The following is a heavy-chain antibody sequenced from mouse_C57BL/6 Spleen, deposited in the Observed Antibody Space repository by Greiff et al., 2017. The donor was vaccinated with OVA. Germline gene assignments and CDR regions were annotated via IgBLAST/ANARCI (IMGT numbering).Heavy chain of an antibody. V-gene: IGHV3-8*01. J-gene: IGHJ3*01. Sequence: VQLQESGPGLAKPSQTLSLTCSVTGYSITSDYWNWFRQFPGNKLEYMGYISNSGSTYYNPSLKSRLSITRDTSKNQYYLQLNSVTTEDTSTYDCARSHLCAAWFAYWGKGTLVTVSA. CDR2: ISNSGST. CDR1: GYSITSDY. CDR3: ARSHLCAAWFAY. D-gene: IGHD6-1*01.